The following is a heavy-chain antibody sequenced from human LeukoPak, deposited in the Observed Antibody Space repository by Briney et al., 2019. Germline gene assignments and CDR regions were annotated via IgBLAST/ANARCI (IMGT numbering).Heavy chain of an antibody. CDR2: IYSGGST. J-gene: IGHJ4*02. CDR3: ATSGYDSPFDY. V-gene: IGHV3-53*01. D-gene: IGHD5-12*01. Sequence: GGSLRPSCAASGFTVSSNYMSWVRQAPGKGLEWVSVIYSGGSTYYADSVKGRFTISRDNSKNTLYLQMNSLRAEDTAVYYCATSGYDSPFDYWGQGTLVTVSS. CDR1: GFTVSSNY.